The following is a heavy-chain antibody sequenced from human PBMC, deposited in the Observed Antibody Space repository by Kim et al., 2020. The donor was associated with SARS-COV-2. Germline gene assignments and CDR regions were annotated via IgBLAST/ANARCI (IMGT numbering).Heavy chain of an antibody. CDR2: INSDGTRA. CDR3: ASVGGSV. V-gene: IGHV3-74*01. CDR1: GFTFSSYC. D-gene: IGHD1-26*01. Sequence: GGSLRLSCVASGFTFSSYCMHWVRQAPGKGLVWVSGINSDGTRACYADSVNGLFTISSDNTKKPLYLQINRRAAEDTAVYYCASVGGSVWGLVTTVTVTS. J-gene: IGHJ6*02.